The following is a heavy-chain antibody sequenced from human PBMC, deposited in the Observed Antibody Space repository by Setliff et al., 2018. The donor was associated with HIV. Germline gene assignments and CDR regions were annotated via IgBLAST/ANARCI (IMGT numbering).Heavy chain of an antibody. D-gene: IGHD3-3*01. Sequence: PSETLSLTCTVSGDSVNDRSYFWGWIRQPPGKGLEWIGTFYYNGDSRYNPSLESRVTILGDTSKNQFSLRLSSVTAADTAVYYCARGNSFWTGYRGGNYYYMDVWGKGTTVTV. CDR2: FYYNGDS. J-gene: IGHJ6*03. CDR3: ARGNSFWTGYRGGNYYYMDV. CDR1: GDSVNDRSYF. V-gene: IGHV4-39*07.